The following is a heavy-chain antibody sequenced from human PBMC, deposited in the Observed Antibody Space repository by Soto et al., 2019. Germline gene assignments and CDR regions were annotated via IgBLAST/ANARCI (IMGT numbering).Heavy chain of an antibody. Sequence: PSETLSLTCAVYGGSFSGYYWSWIRQPPGKGLEWIGEINHSGSTNYNPSLKSRVTISVDTSKNQFSLKLSSVTAADTAVYYCARGRRAAAGTYLGYWGQGTLVTVSS. J-gene: IGHJ4*02. CDR1: GGSFSGYY. V-gene: IGHV4-34*01. CDR3: ARGRRAAAGTYLGY. CDR2: INHSGST. D-gene: IGHD6-13*01.